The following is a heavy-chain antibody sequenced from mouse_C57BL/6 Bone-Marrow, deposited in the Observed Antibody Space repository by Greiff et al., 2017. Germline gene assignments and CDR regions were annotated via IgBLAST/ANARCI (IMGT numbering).Heavy chain of an antibody. D-gene: IGHD1-2*01. CDR1: GYTFTSYW. CDR3: ARGGGTTADY. Sequence: QVQLQQPGAELVRPGSSVKLSCKASGYTFTSYWMDWVKQRPGQGLEWIGNIYPSDSETHYNQKFKDKATLTVDKSSSTAYMQLSSLTSEDSAVYSCARGGGTTADYWGQGTTLTVSS. CDR2: IYPSDSET. V-gene: IGHV1-61*01. J-gene: IGHJ2*01.